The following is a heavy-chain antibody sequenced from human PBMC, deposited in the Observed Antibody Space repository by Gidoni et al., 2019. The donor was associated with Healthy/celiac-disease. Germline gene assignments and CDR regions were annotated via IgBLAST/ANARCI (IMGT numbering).Heavy chain of an antibody. V-gene: IGHV3-7*05. CDR2: IKKDGSEK. J-gene: IGHJ6*02. CDR1: GFTFSSYW. D-gene: IGHD6-13*01. CDR3: ASVPIYSSSWYGMDV. Sequence: EVHLVESGGGLVQPGGSLRLSCAASGFTFSSYWMSWVRQAPGKGLEWVAKIKKDGSEKYYVDSVKGRFTISRDNAKNSLYLQMNSLRAEDTAVYYCASVPIYSSSWYGMDVWGQGTTVTVSS.